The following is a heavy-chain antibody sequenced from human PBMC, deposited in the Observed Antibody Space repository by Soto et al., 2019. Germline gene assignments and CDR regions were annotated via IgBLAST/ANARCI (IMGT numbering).Heavy chain of an antibody. CDR3: ARTFDTITYFFDF. V-gene: IGHV3-30-3*01. D-gene: IGHD3-9*01. Sequence: GGSLRLSCAASEFTFSSYAMHWIRQAPGKGLEWVAVISFDGNIIQYADSVKGRFIISTDNIKNTLYLQMTSLRGEDTAVYYCARTFDTITYFFDFGGQETQVTVSS. CDR1: EFTFSSYA. J-gene: IGHJ4*02. CDR2: ISFDGNII.